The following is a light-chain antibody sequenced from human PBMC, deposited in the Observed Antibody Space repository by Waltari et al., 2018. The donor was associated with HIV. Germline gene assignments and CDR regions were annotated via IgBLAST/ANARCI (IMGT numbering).Light chain of an antibody. Sequence: QSALTQPPSASGSPGQSVTISCTGTSSDVGGSTYVSWYQQHPGKAPKLMIYEVNKRPSGRPDRCCGSKSANTASLTVSGLQADDEAEYYCNSYAGSNNWVFGGGTKLTVL. V-gene: IGLV2-8*01. J-gene: IGLJ3*02. CDR1: SSDVGGSTY. CDR2: EVN. CDR3: NSYAGSNNWV.